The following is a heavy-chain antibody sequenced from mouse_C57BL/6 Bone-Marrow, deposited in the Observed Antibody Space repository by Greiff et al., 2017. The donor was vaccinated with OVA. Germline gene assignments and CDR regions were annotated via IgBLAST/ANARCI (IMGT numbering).Heavy chain of an antibody. CDR2: IDPSDSYT. D-gene: IGHD1-1*01. Sequence: VQLQQSGAELVMPGASVKLSCKASGYTFTSYWMHWVKQRPGQGLEWIGEIDPSDSYTNYNPKFKGKSTLTVDKSSSTAYMQLSSLTSEDSAVYYCARRGYGSSYLFAYWGQGTLVTVSA. V-gene: IGHV1-69*01. J-gene: IGHJ3*01. CDR1: GYTFTSYW. CDR3: ARRGYGSSYLFAY.